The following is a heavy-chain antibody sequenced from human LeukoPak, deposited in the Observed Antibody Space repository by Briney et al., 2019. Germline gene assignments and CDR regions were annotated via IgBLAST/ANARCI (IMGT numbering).Heavy chain of an antibody. CDR1: GGTISSYY. D-gene: IGHD2-21*02. CDR2: IHDSGST. Sequence: SETLSLTCTVSGGTISSYYWNWIRQPPGKGLEWIGYIHDSGSTKYNPSLKSRVTISVDTSKNQFSLKLSSVTAADTAVYYCARFDLVVTADDAFDIWGQGTMVTVSS. CDR3: ARFDLVVTADDAFDI. J-gene: IGHJ3*02. V-gene: IGHV4-59*12.